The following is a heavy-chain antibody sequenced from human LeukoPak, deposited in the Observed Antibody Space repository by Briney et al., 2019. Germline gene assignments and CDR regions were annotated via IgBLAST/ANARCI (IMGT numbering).Heavy chain of an antibody. J-gene: IGHJ4*02. CDR3: AKDLRESGGSGEFSHLDY. D-gene: IGHD3-10*01. Sequence: GGSLRLSCAASGFTFSSYGMHWVRQAPGKGLEWVAFIRYDGSNKYYADSVKGRFTISRDNSKNTLYLQMNSLRAEDTAVYYCAKDLRESGGSGEFSHLDYWGQGTLVTVSS. V-gene: IGHV3-30*02. CDR1: GFTFSSYG. CDR2: IRYDGSNK.